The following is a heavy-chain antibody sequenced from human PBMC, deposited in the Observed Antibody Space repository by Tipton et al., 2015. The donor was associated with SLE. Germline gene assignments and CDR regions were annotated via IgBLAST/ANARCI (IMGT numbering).Heavy chain of an antibody. V-gene: IGHV4-38-2*02. J-gene: IGHJ5*02. Sequence: LRLSCTVSGDTISDHYWSWIRQPPGKGLEWIGNLYHSGSTYYSPSLKSRVTISVDTSKNQFSLKLTSVTAADTAVYYCARGWYSRNWEWWFDPWGQGTLVTVSS. CDR1: GDTISDHY. D-gene: IGHD6-13*01. CDR2: LYHSGST. CDR3: ARGWYSRNWEWWFDP.